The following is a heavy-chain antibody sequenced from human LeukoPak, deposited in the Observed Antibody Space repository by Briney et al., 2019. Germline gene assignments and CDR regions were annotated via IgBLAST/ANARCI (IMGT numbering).Heavy chain of an antibody. CDR3: AREWSWYFDY. J-gene: IGHJ4*02. Sequence: ASVKVSCKASGYTFTSYGISWVRQAPGQGLEWMGWISAYYGNTNYAQKLQGRVTMTTDTSTSIVYMELRSLRSDDTAVYYCAREWSWYFDYWGQGTLVTVSS. D-gene: IGHD1-26*01. CDR1: GYTFTSYG. V-gene: IGHV1-18*01. CDR2: ISAYYGNT.